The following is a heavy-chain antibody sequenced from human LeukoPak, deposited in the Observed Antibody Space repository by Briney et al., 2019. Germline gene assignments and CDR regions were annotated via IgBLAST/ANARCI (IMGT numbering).Heavy chain of an antibody. D-gene: IGHD5-18*01. J-gene: IGHJ6*02. V-gene: IGHV4-59*01. CDR3: ARAVGGSYGLYGMDV. CDR2: IYYSGST. CDR1: GGSISSYY. Sequence: SETLSLTCTVSGGSISSYYWSWIRQPPGKGLEWIGYIYYSGSTNYNPSLKSRVTISVDTSKNQFSLKLSSVTAADTAVYYCARAVGGSYGLYGMDVWGQGTTVTVSS.